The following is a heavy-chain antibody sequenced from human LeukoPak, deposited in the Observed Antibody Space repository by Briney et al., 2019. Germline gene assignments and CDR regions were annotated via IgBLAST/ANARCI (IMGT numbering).Heavy chain of an antibody. CDR1: GFTFSGSA. CDR3: TSKIAALDV. Sequence: GGSLRLSCAASGFTFSGSAMHWVRQASGKGLEWVGRIRSKANSYATAYAASVKGRFTISGDDSKNTAYLQMNSLKTEDTAVYYCTSKIAALDVWGKGTTVTVSS. CDR2: IRSKANSYAT. V-gene: IGHV3-73*01. D-gene: IGHD6-13*01. J-gene: IGHJ6*04.